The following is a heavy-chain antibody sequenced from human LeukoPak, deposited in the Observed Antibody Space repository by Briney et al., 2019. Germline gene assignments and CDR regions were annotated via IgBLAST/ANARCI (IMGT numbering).Heavy chain of an antibody. Sequence: SETLSLTCAVYGGTFSDYYWSWIPQPPGKGLEWIGEINHSGSTNYNPSLNSLVTISVDTSKKQFSLKLSSVTAADTAVYYCARGRICSGGSCYSWGGYYYYMGVWGKGTTVTVSS. CDR1: GGTFSDYY. D-gene: IGHD2-15*01. V-gene: IGHV4-34*01. CDR2: INHSGST. CDR3: ARGRICSGGSCYSWGGYYYYMGV. J-gene: IGHJ6*03.